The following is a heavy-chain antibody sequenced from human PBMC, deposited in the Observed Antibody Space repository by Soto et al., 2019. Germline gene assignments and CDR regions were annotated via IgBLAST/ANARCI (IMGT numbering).Heavy chain of an antibody. J-gene: IGHJ4*02. Sequence: QVQLVQSGAEVKKPGSSVKVSCKASGGTFSSYAISWVRQAPGQGLEWMGGIIPIFGTANYAQKFQGRVTITADESTSTAYMERSSLRSEDTAVYYCARINYYGSGSYPNDYWGQGTLVTVSS. D-gene: IGHD3-10*01. V-gene: IGHV1-69*12. CDR3: ARINYYGSGSYPNDY. CDR2: IIPIFGTA. CDR1: GGTFSSYA.